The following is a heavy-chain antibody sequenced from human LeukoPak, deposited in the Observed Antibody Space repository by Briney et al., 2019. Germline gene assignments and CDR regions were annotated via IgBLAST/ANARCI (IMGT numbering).Heavy chain of an antibody. CDR2: ISGGGGST. CDR1: GFTFSSYA. Sequence: PGGSLRLSCAASGFTFSSYAMNWVRQAPGKGLEWVSTISGGGGSTYYADSVKGRFTISRDNSKNTLYLQMNSLRAEDTAVYYCAKDLNYYDSSGYSAWVDYWGQGTLVTVSS. CDR3: AKDLNYYDSSGYSAWVDY. D-gene: IGHD3-22*01. V-gene: IGHV3-23*01. J-gene: IGHJ4*02.